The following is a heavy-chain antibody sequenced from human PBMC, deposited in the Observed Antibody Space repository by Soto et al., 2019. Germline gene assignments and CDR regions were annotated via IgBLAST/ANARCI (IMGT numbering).Heavy chain of an antibody. Sequence: SETLSLTCTVSGGSISSSSYYWGWIRQPPGKGLEWIGSIYYSGSTYYNPSLKSRVTISVDTPKNQFSLKLSSVTAADTAVYYCARHLRTIWARCNWFDPWGQGTLVTVSS. CDR2: IYYSGST. J-gene: IGHJ5*02. D-gene: IGHD4-17*01. CDR3: ARHLRTIWARCNWFDP. V-gene: IGHV4-39*01. CDR1: GGSISSSSYY.